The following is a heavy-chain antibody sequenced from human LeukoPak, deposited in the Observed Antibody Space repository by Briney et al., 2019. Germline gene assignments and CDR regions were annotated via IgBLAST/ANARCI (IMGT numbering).Heavy chain of an antibody. D-gene: IGHD2/OR15-2a*01. CDR1: GFTVSSNF. CDR3: GREILPSYAFDI. CDR2: IYSGGST. V-gene: IGHV3-66*01. Sequence: PGGSLRLSCAASGFTVSSNFMSWVRQAPGKGLEWVSAIYSGGSTYYADSVKGRFTISRGISKNTLFFEMNSLRAEDTAVYYCGREILPSYAFDIWGQGTMVTVSS. J-gene: IGHJ3*02.